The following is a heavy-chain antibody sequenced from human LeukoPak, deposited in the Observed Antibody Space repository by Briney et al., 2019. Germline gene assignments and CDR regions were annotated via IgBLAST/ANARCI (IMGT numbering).Heavy chain of an antibody. CDR2: INPNSGNA. CDR1: GYTFTSYA. V-gene: IGHV1-8*01. CDR3: ARGSPKSAVRGKIPDY. J-gene: IGHJ4*02. D-gene: IGHD4-17*01. Sequence: ASVKVSCKASGYTFTSYAINWVRQAPGQGLEWMGGINPNSGNAGYAQKFQGRVRLTTDTSTSTAYMELSSLRSEDTAVYYCARGSPKSAVRGKIPDYWGQGTLVTV.